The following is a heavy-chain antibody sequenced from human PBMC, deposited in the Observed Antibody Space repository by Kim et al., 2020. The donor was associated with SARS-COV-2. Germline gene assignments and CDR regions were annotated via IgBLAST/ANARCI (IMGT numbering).Heavy chain of an antibody. CDR3: ARDQYYYDSSGYPTFDY. CDR2: ISAYNGNT. Sequence: ASVKVSCKASGYTFTSYGISWVRQAPGQGLEWMGWISAYNGNTNYAQKLQGRVTMTTDTSTSTAYMELRSLRSDDTAVYYCARDQYYYDSSGYPTFDYWGQGTLVTVSS. V-gene: IGHV1-18*01. J-gene: IGHJ4*02. CDR1: GYTFTSYG. D-gene: IGHD3-22*01.